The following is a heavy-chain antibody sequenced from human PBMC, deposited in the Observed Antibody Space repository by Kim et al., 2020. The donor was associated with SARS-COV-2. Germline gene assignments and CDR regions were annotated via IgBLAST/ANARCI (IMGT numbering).Heavy chain of an antibody. Sequence: GGSLRLSCAASGFTFSSYWMHWVRQAPGKGLVWVSRINNDGSSTNYADSVKGRFTISRDNAKNTLYLQMNSLRAEDTAVYYCARDGYSNAYYYYDYGMDVWGQGTMVTVSS. J-gene: IGHJ6*02. V-gene: IGHV3-74*01. D-gene: IGHD5-18*01. CDR3: ARDGYSNAYYYYDYGMDV. CDR1: GFTFSSYW. CDR2: INNDGSST.